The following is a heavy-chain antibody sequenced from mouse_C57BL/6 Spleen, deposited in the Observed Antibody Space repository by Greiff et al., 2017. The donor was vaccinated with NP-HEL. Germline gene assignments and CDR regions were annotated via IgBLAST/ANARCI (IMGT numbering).Heavy chain of an antibody. Sequence: VQLQQPGAELVKPGASVKMSCKASGYTFTSYWIIWVKQRPGQGLEWIGDIYPGSGSTNYNEKFKSKATLTVDTSSSTAYMQLSSLTSEDSAVYYCARWDYGSPYAMDYWGQGTSVTVSS. CDR1: GYTFTSYW. CDR2: IYPGSGST. J-gene: IGHJ4*01. D-gene: IGHD1-1*01. V-gene: IGHV1-55*01. CDR3: ARWDYGSPYAMDY.